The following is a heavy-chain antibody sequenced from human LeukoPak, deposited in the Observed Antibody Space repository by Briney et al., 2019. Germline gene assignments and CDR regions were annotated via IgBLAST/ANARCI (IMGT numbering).Heavy chain of an antibody. J-gene: IGHJ5*02. Sequence: ASVKVSCKASGYTFTSYDINWVRQATGQGLEWMGWMNPNSGNTGYAQKFQGRVTMTRNTSISTAYMELSSLRSEDTAVYYCARGRGYCSSTSCPRWFDPWGQGTLVTVSS. CDR3: ARGRGYCSSTSCPRWFDP. V-gene: IGHV1-8*01. CDR1: GYTFTSYD. D-gene: IGHD2-2*01. CDR2: MNPNSGNT.